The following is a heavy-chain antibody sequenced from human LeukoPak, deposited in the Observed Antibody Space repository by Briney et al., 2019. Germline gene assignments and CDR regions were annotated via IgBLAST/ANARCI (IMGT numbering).Heavy chain of an antibody. CDR3: ARISESLTHPKY. CDR2: INQDGSEK. CDR1: GFTLGVYW. V-gene: IGHV3-7*01. Sequence: GGSLRLSCAASGFTLGVYWMTWVRQAPGEGLEWVANINQDGSEKHYLDSVKGRFTISRDNPRNSLSLQMSSLRAEDTAIYYCARISESLTHPKYWGQGTLVTVSS. J-gene: IGHJ4*02. D-gene: IGHD1-14*01.